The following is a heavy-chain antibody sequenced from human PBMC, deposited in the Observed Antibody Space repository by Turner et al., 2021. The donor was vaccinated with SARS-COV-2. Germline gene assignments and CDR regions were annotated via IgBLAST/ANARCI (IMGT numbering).Heavy chain of an antibody. CDR2: ISYSGIP. CDR3: ARDPSGTFPRGLVDS. D-gene: IGHD3-10*01. CDR1: GDSINSYY. Sequence: QVQLQESGPGLVKPSETLSLSCTVSGDSINSYYWNWIRQSPGKGLEWIGYISYSGIPNYNPSLRSRIAISLDKSKKQFSLRLSSVTAADTAVYFCARDPSGTFPRGLVDSWGQGALVTVSS. J-gene: IGHJ4*02. V-gene: IGHV4-59*01.